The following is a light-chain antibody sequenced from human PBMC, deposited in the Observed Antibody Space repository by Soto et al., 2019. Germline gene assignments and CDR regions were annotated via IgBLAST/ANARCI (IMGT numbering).Light chain of an antibody. J-gene: IGKJ5*01. CDR3: QQRSNWPPSIT. Sequence: EIVLTQSPGTLSLSPGERATLSCRASQSVSSSHLAWYQQKPGQAPRLLIYGASRRATGIPDRFSGSGSGTDFTLTINNLEPEDFAVYYCQQRSNWPPSITFGQGTRLEIK. CDR1: QSVSSSH. CDR2: GAS. V-gene: IGKV3D-20*02.